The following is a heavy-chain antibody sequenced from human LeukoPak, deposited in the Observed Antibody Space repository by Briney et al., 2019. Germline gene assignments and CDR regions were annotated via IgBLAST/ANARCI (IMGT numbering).Heavy chain of an antibody. J-gene: IGHJ1*01. CDR1: GFIFSSSE. D-gene: IGHD5-12*01. CDR2: ITGSGTPK. CDR3: DYQGK. Sequence: PGGSLILSCAASGFIFSSSEINWMRQAPGKGPGWLSSITGSGTPKHYADSVKGRFTISRDSVKTVVYLQMNSLRDEDTAVYYCDYQGKWGQGTLVTVSS. V-gene: IGHV3-48*03.